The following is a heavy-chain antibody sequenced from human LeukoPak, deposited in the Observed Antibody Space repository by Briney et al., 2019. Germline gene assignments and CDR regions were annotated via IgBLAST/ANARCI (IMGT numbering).Heavy chain of an antibody. CDR2: INPNSGGT. J-gene: IGHJ5*02. D-gene: IGHD3-3*01. CDR1: GYTFTGYY. V-gene: IGHV1-2*02. Sequence: GASVKVSCKASGYTFTGYYMHGVRQAPGQGLEWMGWINPNSGGTNYAHKLKGRVTMTRDTSISTASMELSRLTADDTAVYYCARDLFKRLGVVMMFDPWGRGTLVTVSS. CDR3: ARDLFKRLGVVMMFDP.